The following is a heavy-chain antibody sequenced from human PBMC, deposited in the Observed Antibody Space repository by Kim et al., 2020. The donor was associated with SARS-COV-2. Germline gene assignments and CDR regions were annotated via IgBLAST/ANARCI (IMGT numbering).Heavy chain of an antibody. CDR1: GFTFTSSA. V-gene: IGHV1-58*01. D-gene: IGHD3-22*01. CDR2: IVVGSGNT. CDR3: AAASGSADAFDI. J-gene: IGHJ3*02. Sequence: SVKVSCKASGFTFTSSAVQWVRQARGQRLEWIGWIVVGSGNTNYAQKFQERVTITRDMSTSTVYMELSSLRSEDTAVYYCAAASGSADAFDIWGQGTMVTVSS.